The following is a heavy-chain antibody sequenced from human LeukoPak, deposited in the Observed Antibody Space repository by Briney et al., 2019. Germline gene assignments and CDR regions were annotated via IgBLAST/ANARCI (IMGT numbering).Heavy chain of an antibody. J-gene: IGHJ6*02. D-gene: IGHD3-22*01. CDR2: ISSSGSTI. V-gene: IGHV3-11*01. CDR1: GFTFSDDY. CDR3: ARDLGLTMIVERSYGMDV. Sequence: GGSLRLSCAASGFTFSDDYMSWIRQAPGKGLEWVSYISSSGSTIYYADSVKGRFTISRDNAKNSLYLQMNGLRAEDTAVYYCARDLGLTMIVERSYGMDVWGQGTTVTVSS.